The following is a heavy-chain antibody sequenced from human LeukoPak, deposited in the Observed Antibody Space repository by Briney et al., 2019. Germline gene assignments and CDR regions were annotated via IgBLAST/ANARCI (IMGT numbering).Heavy chain of an antibody. D-gene: IGHD1-20*01. J-gene: IGHJ4*02. V-gene: IGHV4-39*02. Sequence: SETLSLTCTVSGGSISSSSYYWGWIRQPPGKGLEWIGSIYYSGSTYYNPSLKSRVTISVDTSKNQFSPKLSSVTAADTAVYYCARDNWRLYYFDYWGQGTLVTVSS. CDR2: IYYSGST. CDR1: GGSISSSSYY. CDR3: ARDNWRLYYFDY.